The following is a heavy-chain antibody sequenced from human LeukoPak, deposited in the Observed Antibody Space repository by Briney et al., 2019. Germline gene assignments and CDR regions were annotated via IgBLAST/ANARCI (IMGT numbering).Heavy chain of an antibody. V-gene: IGHV4-34*01. D-gene: IGHD2-21*01. CDR2: INHSGST. CDR3: ARDGGEGWFDP. CDR1: GGSFSGYY. J-gene: IGHJ5*02. Sequence: SETLSLTCAVYGGSFSGYYWSWIRQPPGKGLEWIGEINHSGSTNYNPSLKSRVIISVDTSKNQFSLKLSSVTAADTAVYYCARDGGEGWFDPWGQGTLVTVSS.